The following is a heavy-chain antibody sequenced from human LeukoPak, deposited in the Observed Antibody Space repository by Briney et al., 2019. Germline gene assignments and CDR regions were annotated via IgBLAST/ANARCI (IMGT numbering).Heavy chain of an antibody. CDR3: ARPPMVRGVMNYYYYMNV. CDR2: IKQDGSEK. J-gene: IGHJ6*03. Sequence: PGGSLRLSCAASGFTFSSYWMSWVRQAPGKGLEWVANIKQDGSEKYYVDSVKGRFTISRDNAKNSLYLQMNSLRAEDTAVYYCARPPMVRGVMNYYYYMNVWGKGTTVTVSS. V-gene: IGHV3-7*01. CDR1: GFTFSSYW. D-gene: IGHD3-10*01.